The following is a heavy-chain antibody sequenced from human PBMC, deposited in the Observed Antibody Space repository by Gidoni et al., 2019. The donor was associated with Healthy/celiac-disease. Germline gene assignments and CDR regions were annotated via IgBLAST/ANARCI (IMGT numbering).Heavy chain of an antibody. V-gene: IGHV3-73*01. CDR1: GFTFSGSA. Sequence: EVQLVESGGGLVQPGGSLKLSCAASGFTFSGSAMHWVRQASGKGLEWVGRIRSKANSYATAYAASVKGRFTISRDDSKNTAYLQMNSLKTEDTAVYYCLRDSSGYYAPGDLDLSANYYGMDVWGQGTTVTVSS. CDR3: LRDSSGYYAPGDLDLSANYYGMDV. D-gene: IGHD3-22*01. J-gene: IGHJ6*02. CDR2: IRSKANSYAT.